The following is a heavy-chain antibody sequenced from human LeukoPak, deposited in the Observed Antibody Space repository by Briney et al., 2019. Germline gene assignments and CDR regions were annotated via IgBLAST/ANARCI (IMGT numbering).Heavy chain of an antibody. J-gene: IGHJ4*02. CDR1: GGSISNYW. CDR3: ARGHSSSWNYLDY. Sequence: KSSETLSLTCTVSGGSISNYWWSWIRQPPGKGLEWIGYVFDSGSTNYNPSLKSRVTISVDTSKKQFSLKVSSVTAADTAVYYCARGHSSSWNYLDYWGQGTLVTVSS. CDR2: VFDSGST. V-gene: IGHV4-59*01. D-gene: IGHD6-13*01.